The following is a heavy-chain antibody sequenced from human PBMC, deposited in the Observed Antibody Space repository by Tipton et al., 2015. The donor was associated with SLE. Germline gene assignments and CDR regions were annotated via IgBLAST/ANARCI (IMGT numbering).Heavy chain of an antibody. Sequence: LRLSCTVSGYSISSGYYWGWIRQPPGKGLEWIGSIYHSGSTNYNPSLKSRVTISVDTSKNQFSLKLSSVTAADTAVYYCARILAAAGTGGYWGQGTLVTVSS. J-gene: IGHJ4*02. V-gene: IGHV4-38-2*02. CDR3: ARILAAAGTGGY. CDR1: GYSISSGYY. D-gene: IGHD6-13*01. CDR2: IYHSGST.